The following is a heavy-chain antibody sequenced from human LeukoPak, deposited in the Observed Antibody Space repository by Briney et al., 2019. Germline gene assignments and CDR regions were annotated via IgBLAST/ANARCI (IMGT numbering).Heavy chain of an antibody. J-gene: IGHJ4*02. V-gene: IGHV3-7*01. Sequence: GGSLRLSCAASGFTFSSYWMTWDRQAPGKGLEWGASMNQDGSERYYVASSRGRFTISRDNAKNSLSLQMNSLRAEDTAVYYCARDPERGSYFDYWGQGTPVTVSS. CDR3: ARDPERGSYFDY. CDR2: MNQDGSER. D-gene: IGHD1-26*01. CDR1: GFTFSSYW.